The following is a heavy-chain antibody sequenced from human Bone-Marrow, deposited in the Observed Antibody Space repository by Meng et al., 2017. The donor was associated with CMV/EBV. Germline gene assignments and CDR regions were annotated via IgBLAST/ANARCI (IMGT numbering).Heavy chain of an antibody. J-gene: IGHJ4*02. CDR2: IYYSGST. CDR3: AREVVTTPQETGYFDY. Sequence: SETLSLTCTVSGGSISSSSYYWGWIRQPPGKGLEWIGSIYYSGSTYYNPSLKSRVTISVDTSKNQFSLKLSSVTAADTAVYYCAREVVTTPQETGYFDYWGQGTLVTFSS. D-gene: IGHD2-21*02. V-gene: IGHV4-39*02. CDR1: GGSISSSSYY.